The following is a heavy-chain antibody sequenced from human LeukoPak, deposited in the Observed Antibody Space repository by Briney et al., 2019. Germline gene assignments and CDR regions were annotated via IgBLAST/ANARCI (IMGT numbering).Heavy chain of an antibody. J-gene: IGHJ4*02. Sequence: GGSLRLSCAASGFTFRSFGMHWVRQAPGKGLEWVAFIRYDGSDKYYADSVKGRFTISRDNSKNTLYLQMNSLRAEDTAVYYCARLRDDVTKFDSWGQGTLVTVSS. V-gene: IGHV3-30*02. CDR1: GFTFRSFG. CDR2: IRYDGSDK. CDR3: ARLRDDVTKFDS. D-gene: IGHD2-8*01.